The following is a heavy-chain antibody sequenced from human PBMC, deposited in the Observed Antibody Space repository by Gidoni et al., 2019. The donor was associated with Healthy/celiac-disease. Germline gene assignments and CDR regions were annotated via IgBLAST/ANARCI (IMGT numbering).Heavy chain of an antibody. D-gene: IGHD6-19*01. CDR3: ARRGVAVAGPAGGGLVLDY. Sequence: QVQLQESGPGLVKPSQTLSLTCTLPACSIRSGGYYWSWIRQPPGKGLEWIGYIYYSGNTYYNPSRKSRVTISVDTSKNQFSLRLSTVTAADTAVYDCARRGVAVAGPAGGGLVLDYWGQGTLVTVSS. V-gene: IGHV4-31*03. J-gene: IGHJ4*02. CDR2: IYYSGNT. CDR1: ACSIRSGGYY.